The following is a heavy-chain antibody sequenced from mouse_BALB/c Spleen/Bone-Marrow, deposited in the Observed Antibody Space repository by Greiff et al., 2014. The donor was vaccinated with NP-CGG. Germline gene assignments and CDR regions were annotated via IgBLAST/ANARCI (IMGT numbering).Heavy chain of an antibody. J-gene: IGHJ4*01. CDR2: ISSGSSSI. D-gene: IGHD3-1*01. CDR1: GFTFSSFG. V-gene: IGHV5-17*02. CDR3: ARGNGQGYPMDY. Sequence: EVMLVESGGGLVQPGGSRKLSCAASGFTFSSFGMHWVRQAPEKGLEWVAYISSGSSSIYYADTVKGRFTISRDNSKNTLFLQMTSLRSEDTAMYYCARGNGQGYPMDYWGQGVSVTVSS.